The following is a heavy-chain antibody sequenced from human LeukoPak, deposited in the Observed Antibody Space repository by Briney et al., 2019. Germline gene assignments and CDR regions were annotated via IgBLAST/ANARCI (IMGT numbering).Heavy chain of an antibody. CDR1: GFSFSTHS. CDR2: INLDGTDI. CDR3: AGDGVGVLPGDAFIS. Sequence: GGSLRLSCAASGFSFSTHSMNWVRQAPGKGLEWISFINLDGTDIHYGESVKGRFTISRDNAKNSLYLQMHTLRAEDTAVYYCAGDGVGVLPGDAFISGARGQWSPSPQ. V-gene: IGHV3-21*05. D-gene: IGHD1-26*01. J-gene: IGHJ3*02.